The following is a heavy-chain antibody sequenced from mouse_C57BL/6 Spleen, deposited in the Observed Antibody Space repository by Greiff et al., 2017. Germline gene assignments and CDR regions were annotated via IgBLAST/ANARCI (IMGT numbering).Heavy chain of an antibody. D-gene: IGHD1-1*01. Sequence: EVKLVESGGGLVQPGGSLSLSCAASGFTFTDYYMSWVRQPPGKALEWLGFIRNKANGYTTEYSASVKGRFTISRDNSQSILYLQMNALRAEDSATYYCARCRAVVGFDYWGQGTTLTVSS. CDR3: ARCRAVVGFDY. CDR1: GFTFTDYY. J-gene: IGHJ2*01. CDR2: IRNKANGYTT. V-gene: IGHV7-3*01.